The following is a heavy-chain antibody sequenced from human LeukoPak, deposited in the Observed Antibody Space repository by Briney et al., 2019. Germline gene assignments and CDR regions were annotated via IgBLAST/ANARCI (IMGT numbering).Heavy chain of an antibody. D-gene: IGHD4-23*01. CDR3: AKDRWELDS. CDR1: GFTFSRYA. CDR2: ISGSGGSA. Sequence: GGSLRLSCAASGFTFSRYAMSWVRQAPGKGLEWISAISGSGGSAYYADSVKGRFTISRDYSKNTLYLQMNSLRAEDTAVYYCAKDRWELDSWGQGTLVTVSS. J-gene: IGHJ4*02. V-gene: IGHV3-23*01.